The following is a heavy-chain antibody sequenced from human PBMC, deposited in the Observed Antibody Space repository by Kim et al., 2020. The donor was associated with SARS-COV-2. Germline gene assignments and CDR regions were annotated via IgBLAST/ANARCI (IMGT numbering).Heavy chain of an antibody. CDR2: ISYDGSNK. CDR3: ARERIAAAGNGYYYYYGMDV. Sequence: GGSLRLSCAASGFTFSSYGMHWVRQAPGKGLEWVAVISYDGSNKYYADSVKGRFTISRDNSKNTLYLQMNSLRAEDTAVYYCARERIAAAGNGYYYYYGMDVWGRGTTVTVSS. D-gene: IGHD6-13*01. J-gene: IGHJ6*02. CDR1: GFTFSSYG. V-gene: IGHV3-33*05.